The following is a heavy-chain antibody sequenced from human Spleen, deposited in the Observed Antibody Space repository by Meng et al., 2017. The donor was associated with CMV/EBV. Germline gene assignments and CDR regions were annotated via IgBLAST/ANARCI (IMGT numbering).Heavy chain of an antibody. J-gene: IGHJ5*02. CDR3: ARDCSSSSCYRGGFDP. CDR2: ISRISGSI. Sequence: GGSLRLSCSASGFTFHDYAMHWVRQAPGKGLEWVSGISRISGSIVYADSVKGCVTISRDNAKNSLYLKMNSLRVEDTAVYYCARDCSSSSCYRGGFDPWGQGTLVTVSS. CDR1: GFTFHDYA. V-gene: IGHV3-9*01. D-gene: IGHD2-2*01.